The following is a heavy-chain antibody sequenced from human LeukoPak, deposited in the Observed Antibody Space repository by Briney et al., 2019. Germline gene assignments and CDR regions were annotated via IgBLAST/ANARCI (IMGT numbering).Heavy chain of an antibody. D-gene: IGHD6-6*01. CDR3: ARLFEYSSSSSNWFDP. CDR2: IYPGDSDT. Sequence: GESLKISCKGSGYSFTSYWIGWVRQMPGKGLEWMGIIYPGDSDTRYSPSFQGQVTISADKSISTAYLQWSSLKASDTAMYYCARLFEYSSSSSNWFDPWGQGTLVTVSS. J-gene: IGHJ5*02. CDR1: GYSFTSYW. V-gene: IGHV5-51*01.